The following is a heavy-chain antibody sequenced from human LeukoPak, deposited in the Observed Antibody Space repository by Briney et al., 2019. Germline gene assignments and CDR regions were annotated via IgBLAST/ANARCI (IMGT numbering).Heavy chain of an antibody. CDR2: ISAYNGNT. Sequence: ASVKVSCKASGYTFTSYGISWVRQAPGQGLEWMGWISAYNGNTNYAQKLQGGVTMTTDTSTSTAYMELRSLRSDDTAVHYCARDQGFGYYDYVWGSYRLYYFDYWGQGTLVTVSS. J-gene: IGHJ4*02. D-gene: IGHD3-16*02. CDR1: GYTFTSYG. V-gene: IGHV1-18*04. CDR3: ARDQGFGYYDYVWGSYRLYYFDY.